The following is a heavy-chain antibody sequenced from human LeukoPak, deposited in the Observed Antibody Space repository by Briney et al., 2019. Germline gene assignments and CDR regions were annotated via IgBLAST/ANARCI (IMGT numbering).Heavy chain of an antibody. J-gene: IGHJ4*02. CDR3: ARALISGYCSSTSCYGFDY. CDR2: INSRSTI. V-gene: IGHV3-69-1*02. D-gene: IGHD2-2*01. CDR1: GFTFSDYY. Sequence: PGGSLRLSCAASGFTFSDYYMNWVRQASGKGLEWVSSINSRSTIYYADSVKGRFTLSRDNAKNSLYLQMKSLRAEDTAVYYCARALISGYCSSTSCYGFDYWGQGTLVTVSS.